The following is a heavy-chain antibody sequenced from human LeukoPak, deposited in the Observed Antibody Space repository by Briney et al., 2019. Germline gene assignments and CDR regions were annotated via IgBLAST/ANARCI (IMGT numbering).Heavy chain of an antibody. Sequence: SETLSLTCTVSGGSITSYYWSWIRQPAGKGLEWIGRIYTSEGPTYNPSLKSRVTMSLDPSRNQLSLKLTSVTAADTAMYYCARVQWELGFDYWGQGTLVTVSS. CDR2: IYTSEGP. CDR1: GGSITSYY. D-gene: IGHD4-23*01. V-gene: IGHV4-4*07. J-gene: IGHJ4*02. CDR3: ARVQWELGFDY.